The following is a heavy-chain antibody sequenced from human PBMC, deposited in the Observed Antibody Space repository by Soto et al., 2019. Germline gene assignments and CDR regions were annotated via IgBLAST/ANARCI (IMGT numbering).Heavy chain of an antibody. CDR1: GFTLSGSA. Sequence: EVPLVESGGGLVQPGGSLKLSCAASGFTLSGSAMHWVRQASGKGLEWVGRISSKAYSYATAYAASVKGRFTISREYSANRAYLQITRPKAEDTAVYYCTRLDISGNYYDYWGQGTLVTVSS. CDR3: TRLDISGNYYDY. J-gene: IGHJ4*02. V-gene: IGHV3-73*01. D-gene: IGHD3-22*01. CDR2: ISSKAYSYAT.